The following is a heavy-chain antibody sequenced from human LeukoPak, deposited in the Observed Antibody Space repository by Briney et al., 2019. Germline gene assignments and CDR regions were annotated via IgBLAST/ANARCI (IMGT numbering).Heavy chain of an antibody. CDR1: GFTFSSYW. CDR3: ARGSVEAVAGNYYDSSAIIGGFDY. V-gene: IGHV3-7*01. CDR2: IKQDGSEK. Sequence: PGGSLRLSCAASGFTFSSYWMSWVRQAPGRGLEWVANIKQDGSEKYYVDSVKGRFTISRDNAKNSLYLQMNSLRAEDTAVYYCARGSVEAVAGNYYDSSAIIGGFDYWGQGTLVTVSS. D-gene: IGHD3-22*01. J-gene: IGHJ4*02.